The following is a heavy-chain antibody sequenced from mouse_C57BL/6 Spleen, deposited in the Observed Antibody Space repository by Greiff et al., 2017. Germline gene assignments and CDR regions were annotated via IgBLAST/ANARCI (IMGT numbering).Heavy chain of an antibody. J-gene: IGHJ4*01. D-gene: IGHD2-10*02. V-gene: IGHV1-61*01. CDR3: ARPRYGYYARDY. Sequence: QVQLQQPGAELVRPGSSVKLSCKASGYTFTSYWMDWVKQRPGQGLEWIGNIYPSDSETHYNQKFKDKATLTVDKSSSTAYIPLSSLTSEASSVYDCARPRYGYYARDYWGQGTSVTVSS. CDR2: IYPSDSET. CDR1: GYTFTSYW.